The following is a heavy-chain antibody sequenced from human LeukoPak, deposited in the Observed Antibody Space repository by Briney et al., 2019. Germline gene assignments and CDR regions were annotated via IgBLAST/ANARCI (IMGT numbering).Heavy chain of an antibody. D-gene: IGHD3-10*01. CDR3: ARVRGSFPGDY. Sequence: SETLSLTCTVSGYSISTWYYWGWIRQPPGKGLEWIGSIFHNGTTHYNPSVESRVTISLDTSKNQFSLRLSSVTAADTAMYYCARVRGSFPGDYWGQGTLVTVSS. V-gene: IGHV4-38-2*02. CDR2: IFHNGTT. J-gene: IGHJ4*02. CDR1: GYSISTWYY.